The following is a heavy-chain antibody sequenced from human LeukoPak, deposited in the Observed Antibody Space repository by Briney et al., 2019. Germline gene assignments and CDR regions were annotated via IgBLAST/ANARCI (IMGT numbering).Heavy chain of an antibody. J-gene: IGHJ3*02. CDR1: GFTFSTYS. Sequence: GGSLRLSCAASGFTFSTYSMNWVRQAPGKGLEWVSYISSSSSTIYYADSVKGRFTISRDNAKNSLYLQMNSLRAEDTAVYYCARAGRYSYDSTGYYYDAFDIWGQGTMITVSS. CDR3: ARAGRYSYDSTGYYYDAFDI. D-gene: IGHD3-22*01. V-gene: IGHV3-48*01. CDR2: ISSSSSTI.